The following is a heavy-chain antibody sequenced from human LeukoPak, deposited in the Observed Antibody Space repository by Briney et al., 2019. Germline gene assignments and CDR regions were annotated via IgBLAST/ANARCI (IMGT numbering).Heavy chain of an antibody. D-gene: IGHD5-12*01. V-gene: IGHV3-74*01. CDR1: GFTFSSWW. Sequence: PGGSLRLSCAASGFTFSSWWMHWVRQAPGKGLVWVSGISSDGSSTTYADSVKGRFTISRDNAKNTLYLQMNSLRGEDTAVYYCARVGVTIFDIWGQGTMVTVSS. CDR3: ARVGVTIFDI. CDR2: ISSDGSST. J-gene: IGHJ3*02.